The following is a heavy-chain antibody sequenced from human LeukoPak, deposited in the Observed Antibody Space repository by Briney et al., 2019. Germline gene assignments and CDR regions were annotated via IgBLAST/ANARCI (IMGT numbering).Heavy chain of an antibody. CDR3: AREEAVVVTAIGNELRQI. J-gene: IGHJ3*02. V-gene: IGHV3-48*03. CDR1: GFTFSSYE. CDR2: ISSSGSTI. D-gene: IGHD2-21*02. Sequence: PGGSLRLSCAASGFTFSSYEMNWVRQAPGKGLEWVSYISSSGSTIYYADSVKGRFTISRDNAKNTLYLQMNSLRAEDTAVYYCAREEAVVVTAIGNELRQIWGQGTMVTVSS.